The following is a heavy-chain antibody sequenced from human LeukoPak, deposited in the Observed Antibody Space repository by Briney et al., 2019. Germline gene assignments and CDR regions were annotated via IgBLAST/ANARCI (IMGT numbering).Heavy chain of an antibody. CDR1: GFTFSNYW. V-gene: IGHV3-7*01. Sequence: GGSLRLPCAASGFTFSNYWMSWVRQAPGKGLEWVANIKYYGSEKYYADSVRGRFTISRDNAKNSLYLQMNSLRAEDTAVYYCASALPADHFDYWGQGTLVTVSS. CDR3: ASALPADHFDY. CDR2: IKYYGSEK. J-gene: IGHJ4*02.